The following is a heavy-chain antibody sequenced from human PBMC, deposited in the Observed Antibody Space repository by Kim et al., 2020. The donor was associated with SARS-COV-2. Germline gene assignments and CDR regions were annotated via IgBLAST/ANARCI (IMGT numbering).Heavy chain of an antibody. CDR3: AKGRTTTWTLDAFDI. CDR1: GFIFSTYG. J-gene: IGHJ3*02. Sequence: GGSLRLSCAASGFIFSTYGVTWVRQAPGKGLDWVSSISGSGGTTFYADSVKGRFTISRDNSKNTLYLQMSSLGVVDTAVYYCAKGRTTTWTLDAFDIWGQGTMVTISS. CDR2: ISGSGGTT. D-gene: IGHD2-2*01. V-gene: IGHV3-23*01.